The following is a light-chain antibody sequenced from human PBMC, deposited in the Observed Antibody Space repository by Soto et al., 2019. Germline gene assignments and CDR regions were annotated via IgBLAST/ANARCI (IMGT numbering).Light chain of an antibody. CDR3: QQYENLPIT. J-gene: IGKJ5*01. V-gene: IGKV1-33*01. CDR1: QDISNY. CDR2: DAS. Sequence: DIQMTQSPSSLSASVGDRVTITCQASQDISNYLNWYQQKPWKAPKLLIYDASNLQTGVPSRFSGSGSGTDFTFTISSLQPEDIATYYCQQYENLPITFGQGTRLEIK.